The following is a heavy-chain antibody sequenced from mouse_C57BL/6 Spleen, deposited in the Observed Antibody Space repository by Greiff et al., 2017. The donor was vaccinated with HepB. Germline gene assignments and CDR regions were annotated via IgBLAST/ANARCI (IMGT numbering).Heavy chain of an antibody. Sequence: EVQLQQSGPELVKPGASVKIPCKASGYTFTDYNMDWVKQSHGKSLEWIGDINPNNGGTIYNQKFKGKATLTVDKSSSTAYMELRSLTSEDTAVYYCARRGPYYSNYERDYYAMDYWGQGTSVTVSS. CDR1: GYTFTDYN. CDR2: INPNNGGT. CDR3: ARRGPYYSNYERDYYAMDY. J-gene: IGHJ4*01. V-gene: IGHV1-18*01. D-gene: IGHD2-5*01.